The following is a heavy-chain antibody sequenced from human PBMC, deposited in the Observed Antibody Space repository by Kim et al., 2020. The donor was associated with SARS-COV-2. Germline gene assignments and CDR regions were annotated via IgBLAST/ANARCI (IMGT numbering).Heavy chain of an antibody. CDR3: ARRSAYYDVLTGYYKCHTPTPFEY. J-gene: IGHJ4*02. V-gene: IGHV4-39*01. D-gene: IGHD3-9*01. CDR1: GGSISSSNYY. CDR2: IYYSGST. Sequence: SETLSLTCTVSGGSISSSNYYWGWIRQPPGKGLEWIGSIYYSGSTYYNPSLKSRVTISVDTSKNQFSLKLSSVTAADTAVYYCARRSAYYDVLTGYYKCHTPTPFEYWGQGNLVTVSS.